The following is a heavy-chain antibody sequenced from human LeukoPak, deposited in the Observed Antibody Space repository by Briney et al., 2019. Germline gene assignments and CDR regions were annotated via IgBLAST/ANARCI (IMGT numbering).Heavy chain of an antibody. J-gene: IGHJ4*02. CDR1: EFTFSTYA. Sequence: PGGSLRLSCEASEFTFSTYAMHWVRQAPGKGLEWVSSISSSSSYIYYADSVKGRFTISRDNAKNSLYLQMNSLRAEDTAVYYCARDHQWLVRGDYWGQGTLVTVSS. CDR3: ARDHQWLVRGDY. D-gene: IGHD6-19*01. V-gene: IGHV3-21*01. CDR2: ISSSSSYI.